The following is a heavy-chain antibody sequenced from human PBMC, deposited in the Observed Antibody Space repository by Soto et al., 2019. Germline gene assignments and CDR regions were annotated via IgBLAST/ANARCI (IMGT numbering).Heavy chain of an antibody. CDR1: GFTFSSYG. CDR3: AKLGSGYNYYYYGMDV. J-gene: IGHJ6*02. V-gene: IGHV3-30*18. Sequence: LRLSCAASGFTFSSYGMHWVRQAPGKGLEWVAVISYDGSNKYYADSVKGRFTISRDNSKNTLYLQMNSLRAEDTAVYYCAKLGSGYNYYYYGMDVWGQGTKVTVSS. CDR2: ISYDGSNK. D-gene: IGHD3-22*01.